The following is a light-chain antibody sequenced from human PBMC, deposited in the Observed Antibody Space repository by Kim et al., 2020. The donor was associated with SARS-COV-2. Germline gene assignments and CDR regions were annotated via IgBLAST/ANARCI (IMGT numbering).Light chain of an antibody. CDR2: NDS. V-gene: IGLV3-1*01. Sequence: SYELTQPPSVSVSPGQTARITCSGENLGDKYVCWYQQKPGQSPVLVIYNDSKRPSGIPERFSGSNSGNTATLTISRAQARDEADYYCQAWDSSTAVFGGGTQLTVL. CDR1: NLGDKY. CDR3: QAWDSSTAV. J-gene: IGLJ2*01.